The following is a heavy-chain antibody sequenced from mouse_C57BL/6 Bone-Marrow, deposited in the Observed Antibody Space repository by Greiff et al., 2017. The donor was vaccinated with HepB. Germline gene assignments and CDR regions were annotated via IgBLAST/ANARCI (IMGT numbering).Heavy chain of an antibody. V-gene: IGHV1-77*01. D-gene: IGHD1-1*01. Sequence: VQLQQSGAELVKPGASVKISCKASGYTFTDYYINWVKQRPGQGLEWIGKIGPGSGSTYYNEKFKGKATLTADKSSSTAYMQLSSLTSEDSAVYFCARRQVITTVVARDYYAMDYWGQGTSVTVSS. CDR2: IGPGSGST. CDR1: GYTFTDYY. J-gene: IGHJ4*01. CDR3: ARRQVITTVVARDYYAMDY.